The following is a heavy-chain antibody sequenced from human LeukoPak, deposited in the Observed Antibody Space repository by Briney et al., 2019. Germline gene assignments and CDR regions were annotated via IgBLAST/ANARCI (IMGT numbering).Heavy chain of an antibody. J-gene: IGHJ4*02. V-gene: IGHV3-23*01. CDR2: ISGSGGST. CDR3: AKPTYSSSWQSYYFDY. CDR1: GFTFSSYA. D-gene: IGHD6-13*01. Sequence: RGSLRLSCAASGFTFSSYAMSWVRQAPGKGLEWVSAISGSGGSTYYADSVKGRFTISRDNSKNTLYPQMNSLRAEDTAVYYCAKPTYSSSWQSYYFDYWGQGTLVTVSS.